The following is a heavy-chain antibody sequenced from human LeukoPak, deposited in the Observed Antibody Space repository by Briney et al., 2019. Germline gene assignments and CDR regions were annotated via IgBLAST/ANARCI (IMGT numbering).Heavy chain of an antibody. J-gene: IGHJ4*02. CDR3: TRGEPGFGGLPTVLDN. V-gene: IGHV3-21*01. CDR1: GFTFSSFS. D-gene: IGHD4-23*01. CDR2: ISSSTTYI. Sequence: GGSLRLSCAASGFTFSSFSMNWVRQAPGKGLEWVSSISSSTTYIYYADSVKGRFTISRDNAKDSLYLQMNSLRAEDTAVYYCTRGEPGFGGLPTVLDNWGQGTLVTVSS.